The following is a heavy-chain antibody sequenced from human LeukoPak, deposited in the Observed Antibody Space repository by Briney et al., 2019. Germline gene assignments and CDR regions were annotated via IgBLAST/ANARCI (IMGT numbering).Heavy chain of an antibody. CDR1: GFTFDDYA. Sequence: GESLRLSCAASGFTFDDYAMHWVRQAPGKGLEWVSGISWNSGSIGYADSVKGRFTISRDNAKNSLYLQMNSLRAEDTALYYCAKDRNDYGSGSYFFDYWGQGNLVTVSS. CDR3: AKDRNDYGSGSYFFDY. V-gene: IGHV3-9*01. J-gene: IGHJ4*02. CDR2: ISWNSGSI. D-gene: IGHD3-10*01.